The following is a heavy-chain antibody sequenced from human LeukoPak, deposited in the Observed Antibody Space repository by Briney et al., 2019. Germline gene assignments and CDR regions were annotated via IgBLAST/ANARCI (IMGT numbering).Heavy chain of an antibody. V-gene: IGHV4-34*01. D-gene: IGHD6-19*01. CDR1: GFIFSDYY. CDR3: ARGPRIAVAGRRSWFDP. Sequence: LRLSCVASGFIFSDYYMSWIRQPPGKGLEWIGEINHSGSTNYNPSLKSRVTISVDTSKNQFSLKLSSVTAADTAVYYCARGPRIAVAGRRSWFDPWGQGTLVTVSS. J-gene: IGHJ5*02. CDR2: INHSGST.